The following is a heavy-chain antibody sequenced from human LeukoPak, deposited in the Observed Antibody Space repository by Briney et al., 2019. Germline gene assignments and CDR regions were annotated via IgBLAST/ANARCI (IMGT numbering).Heavy chain of an antibody. CDR1: GFTFSNYA. CDR2: ITSSGNT. J-gene: IGHJ4*02. Sequence: GGSLRLSCAASGFTFSNYAMAWVRQAPEKGLEWVSSITSSGNTYYADYVKGRLTISRDNSKNTVYLQMTSLRAEDTAVYYCAKGDYGDCYWGQGTLVTVSS. D-gene: IGHD4-17*01. V-gene: IGHV3-23*01. CDR3: AKGDYGDCY.